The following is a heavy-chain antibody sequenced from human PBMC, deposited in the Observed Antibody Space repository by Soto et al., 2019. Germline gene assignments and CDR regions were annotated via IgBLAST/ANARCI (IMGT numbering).Heavy chain of an antibody. CDR1: GFTFRNYA. D-gene: IGHD3-22*01. J-gene: IGHJ4*02. V-gene: IGHV3-23*01. Sequence: GVSLRLSCEASGFTFRNYAMSWVRQAPGKGLEWVSAISGSGGSTYYADSVKGRFTISRDNSKNTLYLQMNSLRADDTAVYYCAKDALHYYDSSGYPYYFDYWGQGP. CDR3: AKDALHYYDSSGYPYYFDY. CDR2: ISGSGGST.